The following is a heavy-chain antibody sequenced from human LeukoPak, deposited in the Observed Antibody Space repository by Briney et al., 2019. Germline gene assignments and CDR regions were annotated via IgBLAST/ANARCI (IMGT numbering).Heavy chain of an antibody. J-gene: IGHJ3*02. CDR1: GGSISSYY. CDR3: ARQDYYDSSGEGSI. D-gene: IGHD3-22*01. CDR2: IYYSGST. V-gene: IGHV4-59*08. Sequence: SETLSLTCTVSGGSISSYYWSWIRQPPGKGLEWIGYIYYSGSTYYNPSLKSRVTISVDTSKNQFSLKLSSVTAADTAVYYCARQDYYDSSGEGSIWGQGTMVTVSS.